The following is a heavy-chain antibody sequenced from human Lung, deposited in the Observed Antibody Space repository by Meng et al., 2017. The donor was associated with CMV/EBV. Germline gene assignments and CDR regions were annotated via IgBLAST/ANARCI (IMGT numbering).Heavy chain of an antibody. CDR3: AKEGRFLEGLSFDS. D-gene: IGHD3-3*01. CDR1: GASMSSSDW. V-gene: IGHV4-4*02. Sequence: QVQLQESGPGLVKPSGTLSLTCVVSGASMSSSDWWSWVRQPPGKGLEWIGEIYHSGTNYNPSLKSRVTMSIDKSKKQFSLKLNSVTAADTAVYYCAKEGRFLEGLSFDSWGQGILVTVSS. CDR2: IYHSGT. J-gene: IGHJ4*02.